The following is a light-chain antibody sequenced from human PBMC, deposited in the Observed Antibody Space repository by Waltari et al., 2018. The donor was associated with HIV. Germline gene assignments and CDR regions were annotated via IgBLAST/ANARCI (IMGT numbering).Light chain of an antibody. CDR3: QSYDSTNLWV. CDR2: END. J-gene: IGLJ3*02. V-gene: IGLV6-57*04. Sequence: NFMLTQPHSVSESPGKTVTISCTRSTGSLASKSVQWYQQRPGSAPTCVIYENDQRPSGVPDRFSGSIDSSSNSASLTISRLRTEDEADYYCQSYDSTNLWVFGGGTKVTVL. CDR1: TGSLASKS.